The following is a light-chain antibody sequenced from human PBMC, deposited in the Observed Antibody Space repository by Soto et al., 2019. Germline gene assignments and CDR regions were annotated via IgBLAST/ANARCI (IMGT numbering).Light chain of an antibody. V-gene: IGKV2-28*01. J-gene: IGKJ3*01. Sequence: DIVMTQSPLSLPVTPGEPASISCRSSQSLLHSNGYNYLDWYLQKPGQSPQLLIYLCSNRASGVPDRVSGSGSGTDFTLKISRVEAEDVGVYYCMQALQTPFTFGPGTKVDIK. CDR3: MQALQTPFT. CDR2: LCS. CDR1: QSLLHSNGYNY.